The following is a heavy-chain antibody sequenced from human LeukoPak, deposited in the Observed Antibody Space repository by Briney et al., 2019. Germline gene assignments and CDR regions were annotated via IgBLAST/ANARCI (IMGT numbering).Heavy chain of an antibody. J-gene: IGHJ4*02. Sequence: GGSLRLSCAASGFTFSDYYMNWIRQAPGKGLEWVSSISRSGSTIYYADSVKGRFTISRDNAKNSLYLQMNSLRAEDTAVYFCAREDSSGSPLTSYFHFWGQGTLVTASS. CDR2: ISRSGSTI. CDR1: GFTFSDYY. D-gene: IGHD1-26*01. CDR3: AREDSSGSPLTSYFHF. V-gene: IGHV3-11*01.